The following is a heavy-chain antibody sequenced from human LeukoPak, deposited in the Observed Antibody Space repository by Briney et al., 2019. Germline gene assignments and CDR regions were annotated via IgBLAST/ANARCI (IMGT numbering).Heavy chain of an antibody. J-gene: IGHJ4*02. CDR1: GGSISSYY. CDR2: IYYSGST. CDR3: ARASGGSYGLRYYFDY. V-gene: IGHV4-59*01. Sequence: PLETLSLTCTVSGGSISSYYWSWIRQPPGKGLEWIGYIYYSGSTNYNPSLKSRVTISVDTSKNQFSLKLSSVTAADTAVYYCARASGGSYGLRYYFDYWGQGTLVTVSS. D-gene: IGHD5-18*01.